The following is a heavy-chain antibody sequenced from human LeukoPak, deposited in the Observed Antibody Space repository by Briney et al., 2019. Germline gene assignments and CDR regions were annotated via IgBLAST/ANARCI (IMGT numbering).Heavy chain of an antibody. V-gene: IGHV4-59*01. Sequence: SETLSLTCTVSGGSISSYYWTWIRQSPGKGLEWIGFFHHSGSTNYNPSFKSRVTISADTSNNHFSLKLSSVTAADTAVYYCARGTTVTTYYYYYYMDVWGKGTTVTISS. CDR3: ARGTTVTTYYYYYYMDV. J-gene: IGHJ6*03. CDR1: GGSISSYY. CDR2: FHHSGST. D-gene: IGHD4-17*01.